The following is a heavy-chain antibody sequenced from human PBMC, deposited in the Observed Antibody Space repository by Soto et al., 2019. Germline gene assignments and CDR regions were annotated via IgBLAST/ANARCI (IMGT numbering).Heavy chain of an antibody. Sequence: ASVKVSCKASGYTFTSYHIHWVRQAPGQGLEWLGWFNPNSGGTNYAQKFQGRVTVTGDTSISTAFMELHSLRSDDTAVYYCARSSGSYSDFDFWGQGTLVTVSS. CDR3: ARSSGSYSDFDF. CDR1: GYTFTSYH. V-gene: IGHV1-2*02. D-gene: IGHD1-26*01. CDR2: FNPNSGGT. J-gene: IGHJ4*02.